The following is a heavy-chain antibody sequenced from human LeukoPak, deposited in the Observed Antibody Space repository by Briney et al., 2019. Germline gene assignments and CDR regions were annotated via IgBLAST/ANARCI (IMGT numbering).Heavy chain of an antibody. Sequence: GDSLRLSCAASGFTFSSYAMSWVRQAPGKGLEWVSTISGSGGSTNYADPVEGRFTVSRDNSKNTLFLQMNSLRADDTAVYYCAKEGYYVESIFDYWGQGTLVTVSS. D-gene: IGHD1-26*01. V-gene: IGHV3-23*01. CDR2: ISGSGGST. J-gene: IGHJ4*02. CDR1: GFTFSSYA. CDR3: AKEGYYVESIFDY.